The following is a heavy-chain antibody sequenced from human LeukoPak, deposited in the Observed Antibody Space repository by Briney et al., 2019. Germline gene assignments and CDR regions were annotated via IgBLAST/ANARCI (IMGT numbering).Heavy chain of an antibody. CDR1: GFAVSRNY. J-gene: IGHJ6*02. Sequence: GGSLRLSCAASGFAVSRNYMSWVRQAPGKGLEWVSLTYSDGSTSYTESVKGRFTISRDNSKNTLSLQLNSLRAEDTAVYYCARDGGSSTKEPTGGYYYYGMDVWGQGTTVTVFS. D-gene: IGHD1-1*01. CDR3: ARDGGSSTKEPTGGYYYYGMDV. V-gene: IGHV3-53*01. CDR2: TYSDGST.